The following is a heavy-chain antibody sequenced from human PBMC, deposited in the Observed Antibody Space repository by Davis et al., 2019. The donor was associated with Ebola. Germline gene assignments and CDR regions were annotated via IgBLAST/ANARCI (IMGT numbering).Heavy chain of an antibody. CDR3: ARGEGYCSSTSCFVYWFDP. Sequence: PSETLSLTCTVSGGSISSSSYYWGWIRQPPGKGLEWIGSIYYSGSTYYNPSLKTRVTISVDTSKNQFSLKLSSVTAADTAVYYCARGEGYCSSTSCFVYWFDPWGQGTLVTVSS. D-gene: IGHD2-2*01. V-gene: IGHV4-39*07. CDR1: GGSISSSSYY. CDR2: IYYSGST. J-gene: IGHJ5*02.